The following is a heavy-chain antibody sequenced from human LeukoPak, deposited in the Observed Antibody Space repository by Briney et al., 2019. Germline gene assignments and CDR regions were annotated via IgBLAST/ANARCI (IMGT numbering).Heavy chain of an antibody. CDR1: GGSISSYY. J-gene: IGHJ4*02. CDR2: IYYSGST. Sequence: PSQTLSFTCTVSGGSISSYYWSWIRQPPGKGLEWIGYIYYSGSTNYNPSLKSRVTISVDTSKNQFSLKLSSVTAADTAVYYCASQTYYDFWSGYSAYDYWGQGTLVTVSS. CDR3: ASQTYYDFWSGYSAYDY. V-gene: IGHV4-59*01. D-gene: IGHD3-3*01.